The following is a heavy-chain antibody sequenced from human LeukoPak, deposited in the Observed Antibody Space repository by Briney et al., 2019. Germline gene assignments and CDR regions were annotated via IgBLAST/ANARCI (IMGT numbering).Heavy chain of an antibody. CDR3: ARPIESYSSGCDY. V-gene: IGHV1-8*02. D-gene: IGHD6-19*01. CDR1: GYIFSTYG. J-gene: IGHJ4*02. Sequence: ASVKVSCKASGYIFSTYGISWVRQAPGQGLEWMGWMNPNSGNTGYAQKFQGRVTMTRNTSISTAYMELSSLRSEDTAVYYCARPIESYSSGCDYWGQGTLVTVSS. CDR2: MNPNSGNT.